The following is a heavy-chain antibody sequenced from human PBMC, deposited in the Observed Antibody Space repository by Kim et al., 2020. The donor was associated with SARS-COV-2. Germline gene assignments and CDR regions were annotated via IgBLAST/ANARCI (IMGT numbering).Heavy chain of an antibody. CDR3: ARGGYYDFWSGYRANNNYYYYYMDV. J-gene: IGHJ6*03. CDR2: INHSGST. V-gene: IGHV4-34*01. D-gene: IGHD3-3*01. CDR1: GGSFSGYY. Sequence: SETLSLTCAVYGGSFSGYYWSWIRQPPGKGLEWIGEINHSGSTNYNPSLKSRVTISVDTSKNQFSLKLSSVTAADTAVYYCARGGYYDFWSGYRANNNYYYYYMDVWGKGTTVTVSS.